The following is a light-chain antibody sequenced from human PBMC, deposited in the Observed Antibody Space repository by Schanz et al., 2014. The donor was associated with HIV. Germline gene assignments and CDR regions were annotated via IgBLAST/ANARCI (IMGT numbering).Light chain of an antibody. CDR2: EGT. Sequence: QSALPQPASVSGSPGQSITISCTGTSSDVGGYNLVSWYQHHPDKAPKLIIYEGTKRPSGVPDRFSGSKSGNTASLTVSGLQAEDEADYYCSSYTSSSTLVVFGGGTKLTVL. V-gene: IGLV2-14*02. J-gene: IGLJ2*01. CDR1: SSDVGGYNL. CDR3: SSYTSSSTLVV.